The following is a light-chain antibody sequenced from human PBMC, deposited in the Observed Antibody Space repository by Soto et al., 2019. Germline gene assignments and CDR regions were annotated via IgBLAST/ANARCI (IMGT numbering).Light chain of an antibody. V-gene: IGKV2-28*01. CDR1: QSLLHSNGYNY. J-gene: IGKJ2*01. CDR3: MQALQTPYMYT. Sequence: DIVMTQSPLSLPVTPGEPASISCRSSQSLLHSNGYNYLGWYLQKPGQSPQLLIYLGSNRASGVPDRFSGSGSGTDFTLKISRVEAEDVGVYYCMQALQTPYMYTFGQGTKLEIK. CDR2: LGS.